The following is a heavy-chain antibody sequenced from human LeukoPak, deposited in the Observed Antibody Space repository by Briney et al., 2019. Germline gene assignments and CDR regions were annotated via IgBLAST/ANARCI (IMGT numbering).Heavy chain of an antibody. J-gene: IGHJ6*02. D-gene: IGHD3-22*01. V-gene: IGHV4-34*01. CDR1: GGSFSGYY. CDR2: INHSGST. Sequence: SETLSLTCAVYGGSFSGYYWSWIRQPPGKGMEWIGEINHSGSTNCNPSLKSRVTISVDTSKNQFSLKLSSVTAADTAVYYCARGGYYDSSGLYGMDVWGQGTTVTVSS. CDR3: ARGGYYDSSGLYGMDV.